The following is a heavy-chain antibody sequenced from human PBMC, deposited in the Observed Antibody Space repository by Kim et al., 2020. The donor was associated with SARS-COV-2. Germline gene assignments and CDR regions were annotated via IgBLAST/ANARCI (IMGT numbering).Heavy chain of an antibody. J-gene: IGHJ4*02. CDR1: GYTFTSYA. CDR3: ARDRSSGWYSMDY. Sequence: ASVKVSCKASGYTFTSYAMNWVRQAPGQGLEWMGWINTNTGSPTYAQGFTGRFVFSLDTSVSTAYLQISSLQAEDTAMYYCARDRSSGWYSMDYWGQGTLVTVSS. CDR2: INTNTGSP. D-gene: IGHD6-19*01. V-gene: IGHV7-4-1*02.